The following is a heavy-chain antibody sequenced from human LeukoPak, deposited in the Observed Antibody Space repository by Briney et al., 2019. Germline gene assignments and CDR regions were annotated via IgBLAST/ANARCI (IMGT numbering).Heavy chain of an antibody. CDR1: GYTFTGYY. V-gene: IGHV1-2*02. Sequence: ASVKVSCKASGYTFTGYYMHWVRQAPGQGLEWMGWINPNSGGTNYAQKFQGRVTMTRDTSISTAYMELSRLGSDDTAVYYCARDRLSSSFAYYYYMDVWGKGTTVTVSS. D-gene: IGHD6-13*01. CDR2: INPNSGGT. CDR3: ARDRLSSSFAYYYYMDV. J-gene: IGHJ6*03.